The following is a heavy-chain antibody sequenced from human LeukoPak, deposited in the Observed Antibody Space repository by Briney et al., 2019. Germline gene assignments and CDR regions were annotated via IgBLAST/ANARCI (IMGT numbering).Heavy chain of an antibody. CDR3: ARRGTGHGMDV. Sequence: PGGSLRLSCAASGFTFNNYWIHWVRQVPGKGLVWVSRINNDGSSASYGDSVKGRFTISRDNAKNTLFLQMNSLRAEDTAVYYCARRGTGHGMDVWGQGTTVIVSS. CDR1: GFTFNNYW. V-gene: IGHV3-74*01. D-gene: IGHD1-1*01. CDR2: INNDGSSA. J-gene: IGHJ6*02.